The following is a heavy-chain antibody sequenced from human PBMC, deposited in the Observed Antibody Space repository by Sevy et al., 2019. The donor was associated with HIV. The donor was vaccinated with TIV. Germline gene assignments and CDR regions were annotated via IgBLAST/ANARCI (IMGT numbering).Heavy chain of an antibody. V-gene: IGHV1-18*01. J-gene: IGHJ5*02. CDR1: GYTFTSYG. D-gene: IGHD2-2*01. Sequence: ASVKVSCMASGYTFTSYGISWVRQAPGQGLEWMGWISAYNGNTNYAQKLQGRVTMTTDTSTSTAYMELRSLRSDDTAVYYCARDARAGYCSSTSCPEGSNWFDPWGQGTLVTVSS. CDR3: ARDARAGYCSSTSCPEGSNWFDP. CDR2: ISAYNGNT.